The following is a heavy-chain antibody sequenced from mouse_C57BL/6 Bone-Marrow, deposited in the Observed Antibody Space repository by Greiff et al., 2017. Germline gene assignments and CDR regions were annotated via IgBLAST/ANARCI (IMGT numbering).Heavy chain of an antibody. CDR2: ISNLAYSI. J-gene: IGHJ4*01. CDR3: ARQGSYYYGSSPYAMDY. V-gene: IGHV5-15*01. D-gene: IGHD1-1*01. Sequence: EVQGVESGGGLVQPGGSLKLSCAASGFTFSDYGMAWVRQAPRKGPEWVAFISNLAYSIYYADTVTGRFTISRENAKNTLYLEMSSLRSEDTAMYYCARQGSYYYGSSPYAMDYWGQGTSVTVSS. CDR1: GFTFSDYG.